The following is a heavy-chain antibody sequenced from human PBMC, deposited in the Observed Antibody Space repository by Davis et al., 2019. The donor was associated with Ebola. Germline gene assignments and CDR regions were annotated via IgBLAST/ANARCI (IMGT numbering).Heavy chain of an antibody. CDR2: INPSGGST. V-gene: IGHV1-46*01. CDR1: GYTFTEHY. J-gene: IGHJ4*02. Sequence: ASVKVSCKASGYTFTEHYMHWVRQAPGQGLEWMGIINPSGGSTTYAQKFQGRVTMTRDTSASTVYMEVSSLRSEDTAVYYCARDTPTQWGGADYWGQGTLVTVSS. D-gene: IGHD1-26*01. CDR3: ARDTPTQWGGADY.